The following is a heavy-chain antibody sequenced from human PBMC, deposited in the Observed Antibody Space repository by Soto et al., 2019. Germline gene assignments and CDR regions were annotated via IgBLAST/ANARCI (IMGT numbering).Heavy chain of an antibody. CDR3: AGYGGGDCYTKPYWQFHL. D-gene: IGHD2-21*02. CDR2: IYHSGST. Sequence: ETLSLTCAVSGYSISSGYYWGWIRQPPGKGLEWIGSIYHSGSTYYNPSLKSLVTISVDTSKNQFSLKLSSVTAADTAVYYCAGYGGGDCYTKPYWQFHLCGRGTLLTVTA. V-gene: IGHV4-38-2*01. CDR1: GYSISSGYY. J-gene: IGHJ2*01.